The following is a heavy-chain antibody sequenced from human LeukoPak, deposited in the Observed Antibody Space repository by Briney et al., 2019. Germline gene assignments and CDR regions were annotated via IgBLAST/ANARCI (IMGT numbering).Heavy chain of an antibody. V-gene: IGHV4-34*01. CDR3: ASTSVPDITGTTGYYYYGMDV. CDR2: INHSGST. J-gene: IGHJ6*02. Sequence: SSETLSLTCAVYGGSFSGYYWSWIRQPPGKGLEWIGEINHSGSTNYNPSLKSRVTISVDTSKNQFSLKLSSVTAADTAVYYCASTSVPDITGTTGYYYYGMDVWGQGTTVTVSS. D-gene: IGHD1-7*01. CDR1: GGSFSGYY.